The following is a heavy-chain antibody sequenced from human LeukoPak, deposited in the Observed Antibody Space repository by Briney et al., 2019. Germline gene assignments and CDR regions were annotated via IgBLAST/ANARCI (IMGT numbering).Heavy chain of an antibody. CDR3: ARSLDYYYYGMDV. CDR2: INHSGST. V-gene: IGHV4-34*01. CDR1: GGSFSGYY. D-gene: IGHD1-1*01. J-gene: IGHJ6*02. Sequence: SETLSLTCAVYGGSFSGYYWSWIRQPPGKGLEWIGEINHSGSTNSNPSLKSRVTISVDTSKNQFSLKLSSVTAADTAVYYCARSLDYYYYGMDVWGQGTTVTVSS.